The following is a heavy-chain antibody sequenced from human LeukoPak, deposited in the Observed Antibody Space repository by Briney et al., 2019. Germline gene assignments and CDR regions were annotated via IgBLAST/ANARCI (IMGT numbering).Heavy chain of an antibody. J-gene: IGHJ4*02. CDR1: GFTFSYYT. CDR2: ISYDGSNK. D-gene: IGHD6-13*01. V-gene: IGHV3-30-3*01. Sequence: GRSLRLSCAASGFTFSYYTMHWVRQAPGKGLEWVAVISYDGSNKYYADSVKGRFTISRDNSKTTLYGQMNSLRVEDTAIYYCAKGDRVAAAAMVDYWGQGTLVTVSS. CDR3: AKGDRVAAAAMVDY.